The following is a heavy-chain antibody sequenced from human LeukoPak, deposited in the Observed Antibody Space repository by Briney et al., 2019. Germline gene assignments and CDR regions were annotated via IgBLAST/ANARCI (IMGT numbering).Heavy chain of an antibody. Sequence: PSETLSLTCTVSGGSIGTYYWSWVRQSPGTGLEWIGYIYVTGTRYNPYLQSRVTISVDRSRNQFFLKMTFVTDVDTAVYYCARHIGGGIEDMDVWGRGTKVTVSS. V-gene: IGHV4-59*08. J-gene: IGHJ6*03. CDR2: IYVTGT. D-gene: IGHD3-16*02. CDR3: ARHIGGGIEDMDV. CDR1: GGSIGTYY.